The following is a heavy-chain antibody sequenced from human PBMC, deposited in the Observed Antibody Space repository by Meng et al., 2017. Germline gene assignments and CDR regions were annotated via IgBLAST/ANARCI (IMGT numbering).Heavy chain of an antibody. D-gene: IGHD3-22*01. Sequence: SETLSLTCTVSGGSISSYYWSWIRQPPGKGLEWIGYIYYSVSTNYNPSLKSRVTISVDTSKNQFSLKLSSVTAADTAVYYCARDGYHYDSSGYYPPPVDAFAIWGQGKRV. J-gene: IGHJ3*02. V-gene: IGHV4-59*01. CDR1: GGSISSYY. CDR2: IYYSVST. CDR3: ARDGYHYDSSGYYPPPVDAFAI.